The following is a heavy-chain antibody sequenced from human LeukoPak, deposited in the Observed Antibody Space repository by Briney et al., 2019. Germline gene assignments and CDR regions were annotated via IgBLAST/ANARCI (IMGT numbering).Heavy chain of an antibody. V-gene: IGHV1-2*02. CDR1: GYTFTGYY. CDR2: INPNSGGT. Sequence: GASVKVSCKASGYTFTGYYMHWVRQAPGQGLEWMGWINPNSGGTNYAQKFQGRVTMTRDTSISTAYMELSRLRSDDTAVYYCARESVLRYFDWLGTSYYYYYYMDVWGKGTTVTVSS. CDR3: ARESVLRYFDWLGTSYYYYYYMDV. J-gene: IGHJ6*03. D-gene: IGHD3-9*01.